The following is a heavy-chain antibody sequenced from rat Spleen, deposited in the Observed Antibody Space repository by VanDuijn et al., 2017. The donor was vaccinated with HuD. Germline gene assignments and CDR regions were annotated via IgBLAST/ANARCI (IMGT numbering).Heavy chain of an antibody. V-gene: IGHV5-7*01. J-gene: IGHJ2*01. CDR1: GFTFSHYG. D-gene: IGHD1-2*01. CDR3: ARPDYSRFDY. CDR2: ISYDGSRT. Sequence: EVQLVESGGGLVQPGRSMKLSCAASGFTFSHYGMAWVRQAPKKGLEWVAYISYDGSRTDYRDSVKGRFTISRDNAKSTLYLQMDSLRSEDTATYYCARPDYSRFDYWGQGVMVTVSS.